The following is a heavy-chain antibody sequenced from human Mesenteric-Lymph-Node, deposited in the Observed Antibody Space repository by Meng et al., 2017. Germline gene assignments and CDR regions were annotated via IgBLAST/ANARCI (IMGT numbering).Heavy chain of an antibody. CDR3: AVGFGGNGFGYFNY. CDR1: GYTFSSYG. Sequence: QVHLGQGGAEVKKPWASVKVSCKTSGYTFSSYGISWVRQAPGQGLEWIGWISAYNGNTNYAQRLQGRVTMTTDTSTTTAYMELRSLRSDGTAVYYCAVGFGGNGFGYFNYWGQGTLVTVSS. CDR2: ISAYNGNT. V-gene: IGHV1-18*01. J-gene: IGHJ4*02. D-gene: IGHD4-23*01.